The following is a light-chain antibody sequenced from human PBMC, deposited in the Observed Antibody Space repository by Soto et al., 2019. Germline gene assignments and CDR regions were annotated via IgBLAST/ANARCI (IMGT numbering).Light chain of an antibody. CDR2: EVT. CDR1: SSDVGGYNY. Sequence: QSALTQPASVSGSPGQSITISCTGTSSDVGGYNYVSWYQQHPGEAPKLMIYEVTNRPSGVSNRFSGSKSGNTASLTISGLQAEDEADYYCSSYTSSSTVVFGGGTKLTVL. CDR3: SSYTSSSTVV. J-gene: IGLJ2*01. V-gene: IGLV2-14*01.